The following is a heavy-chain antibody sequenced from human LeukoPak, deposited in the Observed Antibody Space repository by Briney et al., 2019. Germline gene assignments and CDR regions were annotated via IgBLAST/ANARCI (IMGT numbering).Heavy chain of an antibody. Sequence: SETLSLTCTVSAGSISNYYWSWIRQPPGKGLEWIGEINHSGSTNYNPSLKSRVTISVDTSKNQFSLKLSSVTAADTAVYYCARVGTHYYYDSSGYYHSFDYWGQGTLVTVSS. J-gene: IGHJ4*02. CDR1: AGSISNYY. V-gene: IGHV4-34*01. CDR3: ARVGTHYYYDSSGYYHSFDY. CDR2: INHSGST. D-gene: IGHD3-22*01.